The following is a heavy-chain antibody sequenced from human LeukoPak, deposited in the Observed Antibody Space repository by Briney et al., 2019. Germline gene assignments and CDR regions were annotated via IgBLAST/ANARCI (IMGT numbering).Heavy chain of an antibody. V-gene: IGHV3-48*04. CDR3: ARYRPGWELKPVYFDY. Sequence: GGSLRLSCAASGFTFSSYGMHWVRQAPGKGLEWVSYISSSGSTIYYADSVKGRFTISRDNAKNSLYLQMNSLRAEDTAVYYCARYRPGWELKPVYFDYWGQGTLVTVSP. CDR2: ISSSGSTI. J-gene: IGHJ4*02. CDR1: GFTFSSYG. D-gene: IGHD1-26*01.